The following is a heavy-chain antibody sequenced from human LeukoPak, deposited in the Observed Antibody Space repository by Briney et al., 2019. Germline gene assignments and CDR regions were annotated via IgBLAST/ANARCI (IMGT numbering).Heavy chain of an antibody. CDR1: GYTFTGFF. D-gene: IGHD2-15*01. J-gene: IGHJ3*02. Sequence: ASVKVSCKASGYTFTGFFIHWVRQAPGQGLEWMGWINPNSGDTNFAQRFQGRVTMTRDTSISTAYMELSRLRSDDTAVYYCARVEWSDCSGGSCYFHDAFDIWGQGTMVTVSS. CDR3: ARVEWSDCSGGSCYFHDAFDI. V-gene: IGHV1-2*02. CDR2: INPNSGDT.